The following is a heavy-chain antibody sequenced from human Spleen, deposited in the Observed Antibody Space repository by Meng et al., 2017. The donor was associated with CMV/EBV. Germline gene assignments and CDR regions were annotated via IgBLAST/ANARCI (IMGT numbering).Heavy chain of an antibody. V-gene: IGHV3-23*01. J-gene: IGHJ4*02. CDR3: AKSLTTVTHIDY. CDR1: GFTFSGYA. CDR2: ISGSGGST. D-gene: IGHD4-17*01. Sequence: CAASGFTFSGYAMNWVRQAAGKGLEWVSGISGSGGSTYYADSVKGRFTISRDNSKSTLYLQMNSLRAEDTAVYYCAKSLTTVTHIDYWGQGTLVTVSS.